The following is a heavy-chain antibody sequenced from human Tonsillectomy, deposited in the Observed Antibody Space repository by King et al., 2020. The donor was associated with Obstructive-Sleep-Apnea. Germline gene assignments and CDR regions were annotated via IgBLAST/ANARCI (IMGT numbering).Heavy chain of an antibody. CDR3: ARDLKDGFDP. Sequence: VQLVESGGGLVQPGGSLRLSCAASGFHFGTYGMNWGRQAPGKGLEWISYITSTSYTIYYADSVRGRFTISRDNAKNSLYLQMNSLRVEDTALFYCARDLKDGFDPWGQGTLVIVSS. CDR1: GFHFGTYG. V-gene: IGHV3-48*01. CDR2: ITSTSYTI. J-gene: IGHJ5*01.